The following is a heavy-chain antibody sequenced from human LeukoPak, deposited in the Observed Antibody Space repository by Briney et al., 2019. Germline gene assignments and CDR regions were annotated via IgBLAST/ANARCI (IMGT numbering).Heavy chain of an antibody. CDR3: ARERVGAVDY. D-gene: IGHD1-26*01. CDR1: GFTFSSYG. J-gene: IGHJ4*02. CDR2: IWYDGSNK. V-gene: IGHV3-33*01. Sequence: GRSLRLSCAASGFTFSSYGMHWVRQAPGKGLEWVAVIWYDGSNKYYADSVKGRFIISRDNSKNTLYLQMNSLRAEDTAVYYCARERVGAVDYWGQGTLVTVSS.